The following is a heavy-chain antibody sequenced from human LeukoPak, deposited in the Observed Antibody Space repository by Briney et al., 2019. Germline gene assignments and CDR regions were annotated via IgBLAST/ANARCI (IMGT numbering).Heavy chain of an antibody. V-gene: IGHV4-59*01. D-gene: IGHD3-10*01. J-gene: IGHJ3*02. CDR1: GSFSGYY. CDR2: IYYSGST. Sequence: SETLSLTCAVCGSFSGYYWSWIRQPPGKGLEWIGYIYYSGSTNYNPSLKSRVTMSVDTSKNQFSLKLSSVTAADTAVYYCARVDGRYYYGSGSYSLALDAFDIWGQGTMVTVSS. CDR3: ARVDGRYYYGSGSYSLALDAFDI.